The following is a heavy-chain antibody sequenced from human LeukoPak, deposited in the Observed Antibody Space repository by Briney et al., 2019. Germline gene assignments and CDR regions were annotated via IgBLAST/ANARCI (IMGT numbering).Heavy chain of an antibody. CDR2: IYHSGST. J-gene: IGHJ5*02. V-gene: IGHV4-38-2*02. D-gene: IGHD1-1*01. Sequence: SETLSLTCTVSGYSISSGYYWGWIRQPPGKGLEWIGSIYHSGSTYYNPSLKSRVTISVDTSKNQFSLRLSSVTAADTAVYYCARVTRYNWFDPWGQGTLVTVSS. CDR1: GYSISSGYY. CDR3: ARVTRYNWFDP.